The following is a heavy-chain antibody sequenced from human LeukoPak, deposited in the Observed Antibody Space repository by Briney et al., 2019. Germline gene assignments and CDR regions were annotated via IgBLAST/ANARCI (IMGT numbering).Heavy chain of an antibody. CDR1: GFTFSNAW. CDR3: AKAVVVVPAAAHFDY. CDR2: ISSSSSYI. V-gene: IGHV3-21*04. D-gene: IGHD2-2*01. Sequence: PGGSLRLSCAASGFTFSNAWMSWVRQAPGKGLEWVSSISSSSSYIYYADSVKGRFTISRDNSKNTLYLQMNSLRAEDTAVYYCAKAVVVVPAAAHFDYWGQGTLVTVSS. J-gene: IGHJ4*02.